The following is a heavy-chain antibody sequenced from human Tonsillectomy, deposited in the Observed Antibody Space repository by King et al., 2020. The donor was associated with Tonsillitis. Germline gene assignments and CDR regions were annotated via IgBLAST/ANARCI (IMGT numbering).Heavy chain of an antibody. CDR3: AHRPNKAAAGTPYAEYFHH. V-gene: IGHV2-5*01. CDR1: GFSLSTSGVG. CDR2: IYWNDDK. D-gene: IGHD6-13*01. Sequence: HITLQESGPTLVKPTQTLTLTCTFSGFSLSTSGVGVGYIRQPPGKALEWLALIYWNDDKRYSPSLKSRLTITKDTSKNQVVLTMTNMDPVDTATYYCAHRPNKAAAGTPYAEYFHHWGQGTLVTVSS. J-gene: IGHJ1*01.